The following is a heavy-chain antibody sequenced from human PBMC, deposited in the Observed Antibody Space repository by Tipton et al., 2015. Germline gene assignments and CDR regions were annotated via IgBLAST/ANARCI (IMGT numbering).Heavy chain of an antibody. CDR3: AKRLFSFGVVTNPTFDY. D-gene: IGHD3-3*01. V-gene: IGHV3-23*01. Sequence: SLRLSCVASGFTFSHYAMSWVRQAPGKGLEWVSSITIGGGSSYFADSVKGRFSISRDDARSTLFLQMNSLRAEDTAVYYCAKRLFSFGVVTNPTFDYWGQGTLVTVSS. CDR2: ITIGGGSS. J-gene: IGHJ4*02. CDR1: GFTFSHYA.